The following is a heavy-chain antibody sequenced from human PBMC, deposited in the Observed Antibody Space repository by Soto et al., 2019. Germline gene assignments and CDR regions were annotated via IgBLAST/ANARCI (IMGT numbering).Heavy chain of an antibody. CDR1: GFTFSNYG. J-gene: IGHJ4*02. CDR2: ISYGGTNK. CDR3: AKDPAYRSSWPLGYFDS. V-gene: IGHV3-30*18. Sequence: QVQLVESGGGVVQPGRSLRLSCAASGFTFSNYGMHWVRQAPGKGLEWVAVISYGGTNKYYADSVKGRFTISSDNSKNTLYLQMNSLRAEDTAVYYCAKDPAYRSSWPLGYFDSWGQGTLVTVSS. D-gene: IGHD6-13*01.